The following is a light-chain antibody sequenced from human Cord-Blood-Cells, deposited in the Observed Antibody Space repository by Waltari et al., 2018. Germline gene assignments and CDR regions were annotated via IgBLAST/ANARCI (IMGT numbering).Light chain of an antibody. CDR1: QDISNY. Sequence: DIQMPESRSYLSASVGERVTITCQASQDISNYLNWYQQKPGKAPKLLIYDASNLETGVPSRFSGSGSVTDCTFTISSLQPEDIATYYCQQYDNLPPMYTFGQGTKLEIK. CDR3: QQYDNLPPMYT. CDR2: DAS. V-gene: IGKV1-33*01. J-gene: IGKJ2*01.